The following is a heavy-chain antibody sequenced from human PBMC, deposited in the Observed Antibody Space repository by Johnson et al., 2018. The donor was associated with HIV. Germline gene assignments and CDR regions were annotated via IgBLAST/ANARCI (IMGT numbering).Heavy chain of an antibody. CDR2: ISYDGTNK. D-gene: IGHD1-26*01. V-gene: IGHV3-30*18. Sequence: QEKLVESGGGVVQPGRSLRLSCAAYGFTFSNYDIHWVRQAPGKGLEWVAFISYDGTNKYYADSVKGRFTISRDNSKNTLYLQMNSLRAEDTAVYYCAKRYSGSLRDTFEIWGQGTMVTVSS. J-gene: IGHJ3*02. CDR1: GFTFSNYD. CDR3: AKRYSGSLRDTFEI.